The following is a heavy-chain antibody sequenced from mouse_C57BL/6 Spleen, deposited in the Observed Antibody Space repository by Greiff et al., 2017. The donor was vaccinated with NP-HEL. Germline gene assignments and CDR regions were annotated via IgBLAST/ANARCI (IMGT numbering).Heavy chain of an antibody. CDR1: GYAFSSSW. V-gene: IGHV1-82*01. Sequence: QVQLQQSGPELVKPGASEKISCKASGYAFSSSWMNWVKQRPGKGLEWIGRIYPGDGDTNYNGKFKGKATLTADKSSSTAYMQLSSLTSEDSAVYFCARVHYYAMDYWGQGTSVTVSS. CDR3: ARVHYYAMDY. J-gene: IGHJ4*01. CDR2: IYPGDGDT.